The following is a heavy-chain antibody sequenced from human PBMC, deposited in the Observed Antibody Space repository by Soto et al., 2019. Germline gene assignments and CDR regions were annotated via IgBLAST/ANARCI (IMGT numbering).Heavy chain of an antibody. V-gene: IGHV2-5*02. CDR2: IYWDDDK. J-gene: IGHJ4*02. D-gene: IGHD3-3*01. Sequence: QITLNESGPTVVKPAETLTLTCTFSGFSLTTSGVGVGWIRQSPGKAPEWLALIYWDDDKRYSASLKSRLTITKDTSTDQVVLTMASGDQADTATYSGAYRVLRTVFGLVTTTAIYFDFWGQGTPVVVSS. CDR3: AYRVLRTVFGLVTTTAIYFDF. CDR1: GFSLTTSGVG.